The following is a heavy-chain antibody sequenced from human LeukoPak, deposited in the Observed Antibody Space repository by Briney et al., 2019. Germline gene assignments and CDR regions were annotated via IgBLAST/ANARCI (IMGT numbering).Heavy chain of an antibody. Sequence: SETLSLTCTVSGGSISSYYWSWIRQPPGKGLEWIGYIYYSGSTNYNPSLKSRVTISVDTSKKHFSLKLSSVTAADTAVYHCARTLHSGWYLGRSSDIWGQGTMVTVSS. CDR2: IYYSGST. V-gene: IGHV4-59*01. CDR1: GGSISSYY. D-gene: IGHD6-19*01. CDR3: ARTLHSGWYLGRSSDI. J-gene: IGHJ3*02.